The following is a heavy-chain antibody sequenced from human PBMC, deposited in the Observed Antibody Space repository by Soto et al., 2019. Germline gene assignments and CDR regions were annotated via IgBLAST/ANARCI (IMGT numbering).Heavy chain of an antibody. Sequence: GGSLRLSCAASGFTFSSYWMSWVRQAPGKGLEWVANIKQDGSEKYYVDSVKGRFTISRDNAKNSLYLQMNSLRAEDTAVYYCARGDLEWLSNYYYYYGMDVWGQGTTVTVSS. CDR1: GFTFSSYW. CDR3: ARGDLEWLSNYYYYYGMDV. CDR2: IKQDGSEK. J-gene: IGHJ6*02. D-gene: IGHD3-3*01. V-gene: IGHV3-7*01.